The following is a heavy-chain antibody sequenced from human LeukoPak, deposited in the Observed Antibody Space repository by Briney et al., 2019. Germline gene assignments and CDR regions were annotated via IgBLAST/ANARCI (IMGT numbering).Heavy chain of an antibody. CDR2: ISGSGSTV. D-gene: IGHD3-10*02. V-gene: IGHV3-48*03. CDR1: GFTFSSYE. CDR3: AELGITMIGGV. J-gene: IGHJ6*04. Sequence: GGSLRLSCAASGFTFSSYEMNWVRQAPGKGLEWVSYISGSGSTVYYADSVKGRFTISRDNAKNSLYLQMNSLRAEDTAVYYCAELGITMIGGVWGKGTTVIISS.